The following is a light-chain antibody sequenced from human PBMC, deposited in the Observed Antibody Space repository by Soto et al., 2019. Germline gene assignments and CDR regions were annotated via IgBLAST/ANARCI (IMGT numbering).Light chain of an antibody. Sequence: DIQMTQSPSSLSASVGDRVTITCRASQSISSNLNWYQQKQGKAPKLLIYTPASLQSGVPSRFSGSGSGTDFTLTIARLQLEDFATDYCQQSNSLPPTFGQGTKVEIK. CDR3: QQSNSLPPT. CDR1: QSISSN. J-gene: IGKJ1*01. V-gene: IGKV1-39*01. CDR2: TPA.